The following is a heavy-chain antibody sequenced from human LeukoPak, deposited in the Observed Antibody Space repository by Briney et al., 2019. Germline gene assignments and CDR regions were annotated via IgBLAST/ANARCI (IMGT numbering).Heavy chain of an antibody. D-gene: IGHD6-19*01. J-gene: IGHJ5*02. CDR1: GGSISSYY. V-gene: IGHV4-59*01. Sequence: PSETLSPTCTVSGGSISSYYWSWIRQPPGKGLEWIGYIYYSGSTNYNPSLKSRVTISVDTSKNQFSLKLSSVTAADTAVYYCARAFRAVAHWFDPWGQGTLVTVSS. CDR3: ARAFRAVAHWFDP. CDR2: IYYSGST.